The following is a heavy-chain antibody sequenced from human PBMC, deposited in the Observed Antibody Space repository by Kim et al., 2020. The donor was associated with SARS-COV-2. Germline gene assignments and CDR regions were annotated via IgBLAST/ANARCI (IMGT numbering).Heavy chain of an antibody. J-gene: IGHJ3*02. Sequence: NYAQKYQGRVTITADKSTSTAYMELSSLRSEDTAVYYCARDSTVDDAFDIWGQGTMVTVSS. CDR3: ARDSTVDDAFDI. V-gene: IGHV1-69*04. D-gene: IGHD4-17*01.